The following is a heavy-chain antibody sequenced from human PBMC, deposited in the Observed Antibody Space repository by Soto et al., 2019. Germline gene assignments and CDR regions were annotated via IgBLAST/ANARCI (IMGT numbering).Heavy chain of an antibody. CDR2: LYYSGSS. D-gene: IGHD1-20*01. J-gene: IGHJ5*02. Sequence: PSETLSLTCTVRGVSISDYYWSWIRHPPGMGLEWLGNLYYSGSSNYNPSPKSRVTMSVDPSKNQVSMKLSSVTAADTAVYYCAKTRITSTAATFDPWGQGTLVTVSS. CDR3: AKTRITSTAATFDP. CDR1: GVSISDYY. V-gene: IGHV4-59*01.